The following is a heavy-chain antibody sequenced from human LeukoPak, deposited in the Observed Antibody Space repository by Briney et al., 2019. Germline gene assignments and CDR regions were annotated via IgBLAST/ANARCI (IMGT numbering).Heavy chain of an antibody. CDR3: ATEIVGYGDVHYFDS. CDR1: GYTLTEIS. D-gene: IGHD4-17*01. Sequence: ASVKVSCKVSGYTLTEISMHWVRQAPGQGLEWMGGFNPEDVETIYARSIQGRLTVTEDTSTDTAYMELSRLRDEDTAMYYCATEIVGYGDVHYFDSWGQGTLVTVSS. CDR2: FNPEDVET. J-gene: IGHJ4*02. V-gene: IGHV1-24*01.